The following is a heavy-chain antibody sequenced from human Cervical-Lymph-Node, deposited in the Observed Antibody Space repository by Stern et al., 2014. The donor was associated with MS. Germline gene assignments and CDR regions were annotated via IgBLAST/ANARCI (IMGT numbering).Heavy chain of an antibody. J-gene: IGHJ4*02. CDR1: GFTFSSYG. CDR3: AKGDSSSPLEY. Sequence: VQLVESGGGVVQPGRSLRISCAASGFTFSSYGIHWVRQTPGKGLEWVAVIWYDGSNKYYADSVKGRFTISRDNSENTVYLQMNSLRPEDTAVYYCAKGDSSSPLEYWGQGTLVIVSS. D-gene: IGHD6-6*01. CDR2: IWYDGSNK. V-gene: IGHV3-33*06.